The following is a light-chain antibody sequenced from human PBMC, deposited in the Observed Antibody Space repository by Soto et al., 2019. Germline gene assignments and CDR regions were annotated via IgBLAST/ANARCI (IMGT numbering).Light chain of an antibody. CDR3: QQYHIYSWT. Sequence: DIQMTQSPSTLSASVGDRVTITCRASQSISRWVAWYQQKPGKAPKVLIYDVSSLESGVPSRFSGSGSGTEFTLTISSLQPDDFATYYCQQYHIYSWTFGQGTKVDIK. V-gene: IGKV1-5*01. J-gene: IGKJ1*01. CDR1: QSISRW. CDR2: DVS.